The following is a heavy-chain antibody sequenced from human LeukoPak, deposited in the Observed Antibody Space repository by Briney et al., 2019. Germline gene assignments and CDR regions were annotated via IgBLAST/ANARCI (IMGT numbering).Heavy chain of an antibody. V-gene: IGHV4-39*01. CDR2: IYYSGSV. D-gene: IGHD5-12*01. J-gene: IGHJ4*02. CDR1: GGAISDTNYY. CDR3: ARYSSWKTYFDY. Sequence: PSETLSLTCSVSGGAISDTNYYWGWIRRPPGRGPEWIGSIYYSGSVYYNASLRSRLTLSVDTPKNQFSLKLNSVTATDTAVYYCARYSSWKTYFDYWGQGSLVTVSS.